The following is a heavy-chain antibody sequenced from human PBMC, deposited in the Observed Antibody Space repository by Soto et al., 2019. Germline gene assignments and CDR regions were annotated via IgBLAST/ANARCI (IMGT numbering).Heavy chain of an antibody. CDR3: ARCGSGYCDAFDI. V-gene: IGHV1-18*01. CDR2: ISAYNGNT. J-gene: IGHJ3*02. Sequence: GLVKVSCKACGYNVTSYGISGVRQAPGQGLEWMGWISAYNGNTNYAQKLQGRVTMTTDTSTSTAYMELRSLRSDDTAVYYCARCGSGYCDAFDIWGQGTMVTVSS. CDR1: GYNVTSYG. D-gene: IGHD3-22*01.